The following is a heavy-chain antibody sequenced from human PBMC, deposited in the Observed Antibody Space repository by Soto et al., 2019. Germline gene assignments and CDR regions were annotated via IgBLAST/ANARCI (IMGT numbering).Heavy chain of an antibody. Sequence: QVQLQESGPGLVKPSQTLSLTCTVSGGSISSGDYYWSWIRQPPGKGLEWIGYIYYSGSTYYNPSLKSRVTISVDTSKNQFSLKLSSVTAADTAVYYCARGSNGGNAINDAFDIWGQGTMVTVSS. V-gene: IGHV4-30-4*01. CDR2: IYYSGST. D-gene: IGHD2-15*01. CDR3: ARGSNGGNAINDAFDI. J-gene: IGHJ3*02. CDR1: GGSISSGDYY.